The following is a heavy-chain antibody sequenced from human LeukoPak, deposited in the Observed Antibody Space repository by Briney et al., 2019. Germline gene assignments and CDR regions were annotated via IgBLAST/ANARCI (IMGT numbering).Heavy chain of an antibody. CDR3: ARHDGRGGATMGALDS. J-gene: IGHJ4*02. V-gene: IGHV4-39*01. CDR1: AGSISSSSHH. CDR2: IYSGRTT. Sequence: PSETLSLTCTVSAGSISSSSHHWGWIRQSPGKGLEWIGSIYSGRTTYYNPSPNSRVTISVLTSKNQFSLQLHSVTAADTAVYYCARHDGRGGATMGALDSWGQGSLVTVSS. D-gene: IGHD5-12*01.